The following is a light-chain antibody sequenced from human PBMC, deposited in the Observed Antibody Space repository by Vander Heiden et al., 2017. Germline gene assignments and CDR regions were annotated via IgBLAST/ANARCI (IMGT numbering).Light chain of an antibody. CDR3: SSYTSSSPVV. CDR2: DVS. CDR1: SSDVGGYNY. J-gene: IGLJ2*01. Sequence: QSALTQPASVSRSPGQPITISCTGTSSDVGGYNYVSWYQQHPGKAPKLMIYDVSNRPSGVSNRFSGSKSGNTASLTISGLQAEDEADYYCSSYTSSSPVVFGGGTKLTVL. V-gene: IGLV2-14*01.